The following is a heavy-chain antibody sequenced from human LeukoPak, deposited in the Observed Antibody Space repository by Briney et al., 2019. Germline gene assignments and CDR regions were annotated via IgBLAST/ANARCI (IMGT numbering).Heavy chain of an antibody. CDR1: GFTFSSYA. D-gene: IGHD6-6*01. J-gene: IGHJ5*02. CDR2: ISGSGGST. Sequence: GGSLRLSCAASGFTFSSYAMSWVRQAPGKGLEWVSAISGSGGSTYYADSVKGRFTISRDNSKNTLYLQMNSLRAEDTAVYYCAKARRVGFSSSPGINWFDPWGQGTLVTVSS. V-gene: IGHV3-23*01. CDR3: AKARRVGFSSSPGINWFDP.